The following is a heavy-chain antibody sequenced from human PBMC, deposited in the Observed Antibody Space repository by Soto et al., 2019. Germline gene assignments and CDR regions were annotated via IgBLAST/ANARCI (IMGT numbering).Heavy chain of an antibody. V-gene: IGHV4-59*01. D-gene: IGHD3-22*01. Sequence: SETLSLTCTVSGGSISSYYWSWIRQPPGKGLEWIGYIYYSGRTNYNPSLKSRVTISVDTSKNQFSLKLSSVTAADTAVYYCARTYDGSGPNSGGYGFDIWGQGTMVTVSS. CDR2: IYYSGRT. CDR3: ARTYDGSGPNSGGYGFDI. J-gene: IGHJ3*02. CDR1: GGSISSYY.